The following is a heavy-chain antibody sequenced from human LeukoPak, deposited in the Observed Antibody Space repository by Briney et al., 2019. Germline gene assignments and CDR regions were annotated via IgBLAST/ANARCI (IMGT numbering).Heavy chain of an antibody. CDR1: GFTFSSYW. D-gene: IGHD3-10*01. CDR2: ISYDGSNK. V-gene: IGHV3-30-3*01. J-gene: IGHJ4*02. Sequence: GGSLRLSCAASGFTFSSYWMSWVRQAPGKGLEWVAVISYDGSNKYYADSVKGRFTISRDNSKNTLYLQMNSLRAEDTAVYYCARDTYGSGSYYNVDFDYWGQGTLVTVSS. CDR3: ARDTYGSGSYYNVDFDY.